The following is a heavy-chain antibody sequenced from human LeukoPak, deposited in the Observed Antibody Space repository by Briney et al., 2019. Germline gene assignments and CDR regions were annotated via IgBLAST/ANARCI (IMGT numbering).Heavy chain of an antibody. V-gene: IGHV4-39*07. Sequence: KPSETLSLTCTVSGGSISSSSYYWGWIRQPPGKGLEWIGSIYYSGSTYYNPSLKSRVTISVDTSKNQFSLKLSSVTAANTAVYYCARVVEPQDSNYGDWFDPWGQGTLVTVSS. CDR1: GGSISSSSYY. CDR3: ARVVEPQDSNYGDWFDP. D-gene: IGHD4-11*01. CDR2: IYYSGST. J-gene: IGHJ5*02.